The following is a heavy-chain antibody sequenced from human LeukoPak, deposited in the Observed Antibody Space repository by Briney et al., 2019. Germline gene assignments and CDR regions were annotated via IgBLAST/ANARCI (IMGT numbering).Heavy chain of an antibody. CDR2: ISSSGNII. CDR3: ARSGH. Sequence: GGSLRLSCAASGFTFSSYEMNWVRQAPGKGLEWVSYISSSGNIINYADSVKGRFTISRDNAKDSLNLQMNSLRAEDTAVYYCARSGHWGQGTLVTVSS. V-gene: IGHV3-48*03. J-gene: IGHJ4*02. CDR1: GFTFSSYE.